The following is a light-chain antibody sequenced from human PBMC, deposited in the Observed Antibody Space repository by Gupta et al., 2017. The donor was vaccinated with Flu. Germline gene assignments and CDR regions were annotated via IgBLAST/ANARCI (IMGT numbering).Light chain of an antibody. CDR2: HDD. CDR1: KLGDKY. J-gene: IGLJ1*01. Sequence: SYELTQPPSVSVSPGQTASITCSGDKLGDKYACWYQQKPGQSPVLIIYHDDKRPSRIPERFSGSNSGNTATLAISGTQAMDEADYYCQAWDSSTGVFGTGTKVTVL. CDR3: QAWDSSTGV. V-gene: IGLV3-1*01.